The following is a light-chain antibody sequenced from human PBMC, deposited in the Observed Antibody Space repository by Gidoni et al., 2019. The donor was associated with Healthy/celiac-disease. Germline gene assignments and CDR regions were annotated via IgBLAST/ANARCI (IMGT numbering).Light chain of an antibody. Sequence: SYELTQPPSVSVSPGQTASITCAGDKLGDKYACWYQQKPGQSPVLVIYQDSKRPSGIPERFSGSNSGNTATLTISGTQAMDEADYYCQAWDSGEDVVFGGGTKLTVL. CDR3: QAWDSGEDVV. V-gene: IGLV3-1*01. CDR1: KLGDKY. J-gene: IGLJ2*01. CDR2: QDS.